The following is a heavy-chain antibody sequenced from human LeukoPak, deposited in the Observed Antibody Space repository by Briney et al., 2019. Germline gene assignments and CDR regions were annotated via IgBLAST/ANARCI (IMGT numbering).Heavy chain of an antibody. D-gene: IGHD4-23*01. Sequence: SVTVSCKASGGTFSSYAISWVRQAPGQGLEWMGGIIPIFGTGNYEQKFQGRVTITADESTSTAYMELSSLRSEDTAVYYCARESPSGVNSSDYWGQGTLVTVSS. CDR2: IIPIFGTG. CDR1: GGTFSSYA. J-gene: IGHJ4*02. V-gene: IGHV1-69*01. CDR3: ARESPSGVNSSDY.